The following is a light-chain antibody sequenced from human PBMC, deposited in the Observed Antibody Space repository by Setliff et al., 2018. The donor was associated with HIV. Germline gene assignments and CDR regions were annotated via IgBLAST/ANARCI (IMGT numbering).Light chain of an antibody. V-gene: IGLV2-23*02. J-gene: IGLJ1*01. CDR3: CSYAGSYSYV. CDR2: EVT. Sequence: QSVLTQPASVSGSPGQSITISCTRTGSDVGSYNLVSWYQQHPGKAPKLMIFEVTKRPSGVSNRFSGSKSGNTASLTISGLQAEDEADYYCCSYAGSYSYVFGAGTKVTVL. CDR1: GSDVGSYNL.